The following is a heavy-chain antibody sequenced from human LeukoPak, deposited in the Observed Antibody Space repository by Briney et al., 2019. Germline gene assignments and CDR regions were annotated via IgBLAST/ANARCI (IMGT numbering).Heavy chain of an antibody. CDR1: GFTFSNYW. V-gene: IGHV3-7*01. Sequence: GGSLRLSCAASGFTFSNYWMSWVRQAPGKGLEWVANINQDGSEQYSVDSVKGRFTVSRDNAKNSLYLQMDDLRADDTALYYCVGDPGDYWGQGTLVTVSS. J-gene: IGHJ4*02. CDR2: INQDGSEQ. CDR3: VGDPGDY.